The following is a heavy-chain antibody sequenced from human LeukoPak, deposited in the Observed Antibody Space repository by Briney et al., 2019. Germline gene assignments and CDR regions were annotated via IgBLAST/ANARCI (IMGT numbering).Heavy chain of an antibody. CDR3: ARDLYNGEYPFYYYYYYYMDV. Sequence: GGSLRLSCAASGFTFSSYSMNWVRQAPGKGLEWVSSISSSSSYIYSADSVKGRFTISRDNAKNSLYLQMNSLRAEDTAVYYCARDLYNGEYPFYYYYYYYMDVWGKGTTVTVSS. V-gene: IGHV3-21*01. CDR1: GFTFSSYS. D-gene: IGHD3-10*01. J-gene: IGHJ6*03. CDR2: ISSSSSYI.